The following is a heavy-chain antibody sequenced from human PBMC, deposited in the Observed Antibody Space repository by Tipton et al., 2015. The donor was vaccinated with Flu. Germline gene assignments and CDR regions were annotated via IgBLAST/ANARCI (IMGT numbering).Heavy chain of an antibody. D-gene: IGHD3-10*01. Sequence: SLRLSCAASGFTFSSYEMNWVRQAPGKGLEWVSYISSSGSTIYYADSVKGRFTISRDNAKNSLYLQMNSLRAEDTAVYYCARGGYDYYGSGSYNGYFDLWGRVSLVTVPP. CDR3: ARGGYDYYGSGSYNGYFDL. CDR2: ISSSGSTI. J-gene: IGHJ2*01. CDR1: GFTFSSYE. V-gene: IGHV3-48*03.